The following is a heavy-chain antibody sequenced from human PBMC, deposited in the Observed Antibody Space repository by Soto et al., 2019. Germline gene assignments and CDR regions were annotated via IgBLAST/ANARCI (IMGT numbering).Heavy chain of an antibody. V-gene: IGHV2-26*01. D-gene: IGHD3-22*01. CDR3: ARMLAVNYYYYYVDV. Sequence: QVTLKESGPVLVKPTETLTLTCTVSGFSIRNARMGVSWIRQPPGKALEWLAHILSSDEKSYNTSLKGRVTLSKDTSKSQVVLTMTYVDPVDTATYFCARMLAVNYYYYYVDVWGEGTTVTVSS. J-gene: IGHJ6*03. CDR1: GFSIRNARMG. CDR2: ILSSDEK.